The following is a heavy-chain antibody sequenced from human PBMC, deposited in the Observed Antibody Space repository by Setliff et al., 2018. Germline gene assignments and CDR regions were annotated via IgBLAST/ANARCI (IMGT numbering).Heavy chain of an antibody. CDR3: ARGRYWFAPNWFDP. J-gene: IGHJ5*02. D-gene: IGHD2-21*01. V-gene: IGHV4-31*11. CDR1: GGSISDYY. CDR2: IYYSGST. Sequence: SETLSLTCGGYGGSISDYYWSWIRQHPGKGLEWIGYIYYSGSTYYNPSLKSRVTISVDTSKNQFSLKLSSVTAADTAVYYCARGRYWFAPNWFDPWGQGTLVTVSS.